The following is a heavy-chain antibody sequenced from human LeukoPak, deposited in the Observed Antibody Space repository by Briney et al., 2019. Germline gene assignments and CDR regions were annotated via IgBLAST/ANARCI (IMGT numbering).Heavy chain of an antibody. Sequence: GGSLRLSCAASAFTFSRYAMHWVRQGPGKGLEWVAVISYDGSNKYYADSVKGRFTISRDNSKNTLYLQMNSLRAEDTAVYYCARDLDSYYYGMDVWGQGTTVTVSS. CDR1: AFTFSRYA. CDR2: ISYDGSNK. J-gene: IGHJ6*02. D-gene: IGHD3-9*01. V-gene: IGHV3-30-3*01. CDR3: ARDLDSYYYGMDV.